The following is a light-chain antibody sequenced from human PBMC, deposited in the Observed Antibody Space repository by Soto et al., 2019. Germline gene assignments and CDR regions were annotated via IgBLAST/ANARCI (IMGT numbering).Light chain of an antibody. CDR1: QNIYYN. J-gene: IGKJ1*01. CDR3: LQYHNLWA. Sequence: IVMTQSPATLSVSPGESATLSCRASQNIYYNVAWYQHRPGQAPRLLIYRASTRATGVPARFSGSGSGTEFPLTISSLQSEDFTVYSCLQYHNLWAFGQGTKVEI. V-gene: IGKV3-15*01. CDR2: RAS.